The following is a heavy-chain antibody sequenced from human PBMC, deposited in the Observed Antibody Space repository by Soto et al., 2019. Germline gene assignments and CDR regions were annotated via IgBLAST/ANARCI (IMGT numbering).Heavy chain of an antibody. D-gene: IGHD3-3*01. CDR1: EFTFSNYS. CDR2: ISSSGLYI. V-gene: IGHV3-21*01. Sequence: EVQLVESGGGLVKPGGSLRLSCVGSEFTFSNYSMNWVRQAPGKGLEWVSSISSSGLYIYYADSVKGRFTTSRDNARNSLSLQMNSLRAEDTAVYYCARDWLDYDFWSGYDYWGLGTLVSVSP. CDR3: ARDWLDYDFWSGYDY. J-gene: IGHJ4*02.